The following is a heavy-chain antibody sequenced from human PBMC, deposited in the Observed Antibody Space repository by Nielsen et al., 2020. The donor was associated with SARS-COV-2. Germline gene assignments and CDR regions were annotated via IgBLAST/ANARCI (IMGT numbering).Heavy chain of an antibody. D-gene: IGHD5-18*01. CDR1: GFTVSSNY. J-gene: IGHJ4*02. CDR3: ASGYSYGWTADYFDY. Sequence: GESLKISCAASGFTVSSNYMSWVRQAPGKGLEWVSVIYSGGSTYYADSVKGRFTISRDNSKNTLYLQMNSLRAEDTAVYYCASGYSYGWTADYFDYWGQGTLVTVSS. V-gene: IGHV3-66*01. CDR2: IYSGGST.